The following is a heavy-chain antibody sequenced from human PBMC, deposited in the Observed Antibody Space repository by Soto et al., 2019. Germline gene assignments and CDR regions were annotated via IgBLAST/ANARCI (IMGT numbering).Heavy chain of an antibody. CDR2: ISNSGST. CDR3: ATESGSTYGYFDH. J-gene: IGHJ4*02. CDR1: GGSVTSDEDY. V-gene: IGHV4-30-4*01. D-gene: IGHD5-18*01. Sequence: SETLSLTCTVSGGSVTSDEDYWTWIRQSPGKGLEWIGYISNSGSTGYNPSLKTRLSMSVDRSKNQFTLRLTSVTAADTAVYFCATESGSTYGYFDHWGQGTQVTVTS.